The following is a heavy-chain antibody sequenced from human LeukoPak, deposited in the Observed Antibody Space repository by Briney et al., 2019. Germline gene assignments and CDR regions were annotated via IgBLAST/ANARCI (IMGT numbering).Heavy chain of an antibody. V-gene: IGHV1-69*04. CDR3: ARVATLVGATFFDY. CDR1: GGTFSSYA. D-gene: IGHD1-26*01. J-gene: IGHJ4*02. Sequence: ASVKVSCKASGGTFSSYAISWVRQAPGQGLEWMGRIIPILGIANYAQKFQGRVTITADKSTSTAYMELSSLRSDDTAVYYCARVATLVGATFFDYWGQGTLVTVSS. CDR2: IIPILGIA.